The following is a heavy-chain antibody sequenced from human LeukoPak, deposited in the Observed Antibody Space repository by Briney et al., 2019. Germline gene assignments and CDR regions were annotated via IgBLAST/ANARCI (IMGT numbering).Heavy chain of an antibody. CDR1: GFTFSSYA. CDR2: ISGSGGST. Sequence: GGSLRLSCAASGFTFSSYAISWVRQAPGKGLEWVPAISGSGGSTYYADSVKGRFTISRDNSKNTLYLQMNSLRAEDTAVYYCAACDFWSGYTFDYWGQGTLVTVSS. V-gene: IGHV3-23*01. J-gene: IGHJ4*02. D-gene: IGHD3-3*01. CDR3: AACDFWSGYTFDY.